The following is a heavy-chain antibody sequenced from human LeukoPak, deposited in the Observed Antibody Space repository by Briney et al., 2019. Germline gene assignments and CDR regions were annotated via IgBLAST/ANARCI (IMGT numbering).Heavy chain of an antibody. Sequence: SETLSLTCTVSGGSISSYYWSWIRQPPGKGLEWIGYIYYSGSTNYNPSLKSRVTISVDTSKNQFSLKLSSVTAADTAVYYCARGPSGGFGEFQHWGQGTLATVSS. CDR2: IYYSGST. CDR3: ARGPSGGFGEFQH. J-gene: IGHJ1*01. V-gene: IGHV4-59*01. D-gene: IGHD3-10*01. CDR1: GGSISSYY.